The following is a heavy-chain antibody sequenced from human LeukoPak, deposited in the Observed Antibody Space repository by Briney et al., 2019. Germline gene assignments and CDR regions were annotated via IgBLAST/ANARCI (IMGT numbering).Heavy chain of an antibody. CDR1: GFTFSSYL. Sequence: GGSLRLSCAASGFTFSSYLMSWVRQAPGKGLEWVANIKQDGSEKYYVDSVKGRFTISRDNAKNSLYLQMNSLRAEDTAVYYCARDPRLEPRDYWGQGTLVTVSS. CDR2: IKQDGSEK. V-gene: IGHV3-7*01. J-gene: IGHJ4*02. CDR3: ARDPRLEPRDY. D-gene: IGHD3-3*01.